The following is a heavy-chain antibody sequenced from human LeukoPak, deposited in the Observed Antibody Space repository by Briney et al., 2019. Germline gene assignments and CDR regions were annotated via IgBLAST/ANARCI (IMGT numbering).Heavy chain of an antibody. CDR1: GYTFTSYG. CDR2: ISAYNGNT. CDR3: ARLENSSGWYGKGYYFDY. J-gene: IGHJ4*02. V-gene: IGHV1-18*01. Sequence: GASVKVSCKASGYTFTSYGISWVRQAPGQGLEWMGWISAYNGNTNYAQKLQGRVTMTTDTSTSTAYMELRTLRSDDTAVYYCARLENSSGWYGKGYYFDYWGQGTLVTVSS. D-gene: IGHD6-19*01.